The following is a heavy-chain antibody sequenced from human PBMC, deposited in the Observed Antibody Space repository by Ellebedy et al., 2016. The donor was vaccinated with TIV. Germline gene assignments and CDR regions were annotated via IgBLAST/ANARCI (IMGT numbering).Heavy chain of an antibody. V-gene: IGHV3-23*01. Sequence: PGGSLRLSCAASGFTFSIYAMTWVRQAPGKGLEWVSAISGSGDSTYYADSVKGRFTISRDNSKNKVYLQMNSLRAEDTAKYYCAKELNRGYSSGWSFMDVWGQGTLVTVSS. CDR2: ISGSGDST. CDR3: AKELNRGYSSGWSFMDV. CDR1: GFTFSIYA. D-gene: IGHD6-19*01. J-gene: IGHJ4*02.